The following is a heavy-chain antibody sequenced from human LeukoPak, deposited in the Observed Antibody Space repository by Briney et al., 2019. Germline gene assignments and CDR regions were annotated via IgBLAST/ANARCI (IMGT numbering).Heavy chain of an antibody. CDR3: ARVDTVGMRYYFDY. CDR1: GFTFSSYA. J-gene: IGHJ4*02. CDR2: ISSNGGST. Sequence: PGGSLRLSCAASGFTFSSYAMHWVRQAPGKGLECVSAISSNGGSTYYANSVKGRFTISRDNSKNTLYLQMGSLRAEDMAVYYCARVDTVGMRYYFDYWGQGTLVTVSS. V-gene: IGHV3-64*01. D-gene: IGHD7-27*01.